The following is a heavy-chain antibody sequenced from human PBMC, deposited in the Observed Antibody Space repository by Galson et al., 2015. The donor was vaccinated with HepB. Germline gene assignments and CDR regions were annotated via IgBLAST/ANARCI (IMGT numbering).Heavy chain of an antibody. CDR1: GGSISNYY. V-gene: IGHV4-59*01. J-gene: IGHJ5*02. CDR2: IYYTGNT. Sequence: SETLSLTCTLSGGSISNYYWSWIRQPPGKALEWIGYIYYTGNTNYNPSLKSRVTIAVDTSKNQFSLQLNSVTAADTAVYYCARGYCTRGTCYPFWFDPWGQGTLVTVSS. CDR3: ARGYCTRGTCYPFWFDP. D-gene: IGHD2-15*01.